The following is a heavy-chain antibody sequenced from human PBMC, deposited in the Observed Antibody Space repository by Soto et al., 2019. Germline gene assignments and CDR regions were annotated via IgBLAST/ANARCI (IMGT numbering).Heavy chain of an antibody. CDR1: GFTFSSYS. CDR2: ISSSSSTI. CDR3: ARETHYGGNEGYYYGMDV. D-gene: IGHD4-17*01. Sequence: EVQLVESGGGLVQPGGSLRLSCAASGFTFSSYSMNWVRQAPGKGLEWVSYISSSSSTIYYADSVKGRFTISRDNVKNSLYLQMNSLRDEDTAVYYCARETHYGGNEGYYYGMDVWGQGTTVTVSS. V-gene: IGHV3-48*02. J-gene: IGHJ6*02.